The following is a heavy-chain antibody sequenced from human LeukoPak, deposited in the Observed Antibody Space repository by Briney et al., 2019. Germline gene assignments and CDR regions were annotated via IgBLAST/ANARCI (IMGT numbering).Heavy chain of an antibody. V-gene: IGHV4-34*01. Sequence: SETLSLTCAVYGGSFSGYYWSWIRQPPGKGLEWIGEINHSGSTNYNPSLKSRVTISVDTSKNQFSLKLSSVTAADTAVYYCARVDHCSSTSYFNPYNWFDPWGQGTRVTVSS. D-gene: IGHD2-2*01. J-gene: IGHJ5*02. CDR2: INHSGST. CDR1: GGSFSGYY. CDR3: ARVDHCSSTSYFNPYNWFDP.